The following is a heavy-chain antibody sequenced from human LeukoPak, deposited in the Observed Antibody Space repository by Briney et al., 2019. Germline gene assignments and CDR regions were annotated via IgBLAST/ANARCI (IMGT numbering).Heavy chain of an antibody. CDR3: ASLMATTYGSAFDI. CDR2: ISSSSSYI. J-gene: IGHJ3*02. V-gene: IGHV3-21*01. D-gene: IGHD5-24*01. Sequence: GGSLRLSCAASGFTFSSYSMNWVRQAPGKGLEWVSSISSSSSYIYYADSVKGRFTISRDNAKNSLYLQMNSLRAEDTAVYYCASLMATTYGSAFDIWGQGTMVTVSS. CDR1: GFTFSSYS.